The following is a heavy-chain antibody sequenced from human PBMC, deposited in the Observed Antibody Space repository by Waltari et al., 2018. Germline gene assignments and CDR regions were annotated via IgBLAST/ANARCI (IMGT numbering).Heavy chain of an antibody. J-gene: IGHJ6*02. V-gene: IGHV3-9*03. CDR3: AKGVSSWYSFGMDV. D-gene: IGHD6-13*01. Sequence: EVKVVESGGGLVQPGRSLRLSCTGSGFSFDNFAMHWVRQSPGKGLGWVVGSCWDRRAICYADSVKGRFNISRDKARNSVYLEMNRLRSEDMALYYCAKGVSSWYSFGMDVWGQGTTVTVSS. CDR2: SCWDRRAI. CDR1: GFSFDNFA.